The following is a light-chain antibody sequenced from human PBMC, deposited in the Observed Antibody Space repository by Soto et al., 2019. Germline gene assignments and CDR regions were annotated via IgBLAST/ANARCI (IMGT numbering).Light chain of an antibody. V-gene: IGKV3-20*01. Sequence: EIVLTQSPGTLSLSPGERATLSCRASQSVSYYLAWYQQKPGQAPRLLIYDASSRATGVPDRFSGSGSGTDFALTISRLEPEDFAAYFCQHCQPYDDAPPLTFGGGTKVEIK. CDR3: QHCQPYDDAPPLT. J-gene: IGKJ4*01. CDR1: QSVSYY. CDR2: DAS.